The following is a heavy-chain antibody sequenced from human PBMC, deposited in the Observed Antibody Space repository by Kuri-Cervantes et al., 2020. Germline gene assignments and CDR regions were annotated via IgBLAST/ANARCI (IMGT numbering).Heavy chain of an antibody. CDR1: GFTFSNAW. CDR2: ISSSGSTI. Sequence: GGSLRLSCAASGFTFSNAWMSWVRQAPGKGLEWVSYISSSGSTIYYADSVKGRFTISRDNAKNSLYLQMNSLRAEDTAVYYCARVNDYYGSGSYYKVVVYYYMDVWGKGTTVTVSS. J-gene: IGHJ6*03. V-gene: IGHV3-11*01. D-gene: IGHD3-10*01. CDR3: ARVNDYYGSGSYYKVVVYYYMDV.